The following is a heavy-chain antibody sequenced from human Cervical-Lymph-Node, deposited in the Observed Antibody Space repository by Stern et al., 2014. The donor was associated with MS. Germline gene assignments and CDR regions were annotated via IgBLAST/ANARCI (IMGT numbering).Heavy chain of an antibody. CDR2: IKPDGSDK. CDR3: TRGRDNSY. D-gene: IGHD1-14*01. Sequence: EDQLVESGGGLVQPGGSLRLSCIASGFTFSHYYMTWVRQAPEKGLEWVATIKPDGSDKYYVDSVKGRLTISRDNAKNSLYLQMNSLRAEDTAVYFCTRGRDNSYWGQGTLVAVSS. V-gene: IGHV3-7*01. CDR1: GFTFSHYY. J-gene: IGHJ4*02.